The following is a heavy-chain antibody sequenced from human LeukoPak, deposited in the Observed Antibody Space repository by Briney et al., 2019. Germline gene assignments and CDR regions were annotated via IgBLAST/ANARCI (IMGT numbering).Heavy chain of an antibody. CDR2: ISHTGSTM. D-gene: IGHD3-10*01. J-gene: IGHJ6*02. CDR3: AIPPLSGTGSSRPLAGIDV. Sequence: GSLRLSCAASGFSFSIYSLNWVRQAPGKGLEWVSYISHTGSTMSYADSVKGRFTISRDNAKNSLYLQMNSLRAEDTAVYYCAIPPLSGTGSSRPLAGIDVWGQGTTVTVSS. V-gene: IGHV3-48*04. CDR1: GFSFSIYS.